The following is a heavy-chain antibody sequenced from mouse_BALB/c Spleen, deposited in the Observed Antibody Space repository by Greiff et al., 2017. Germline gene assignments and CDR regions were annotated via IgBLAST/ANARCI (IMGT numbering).Heavy chain of an antibody. V-gene: IGHV5-17*02. J-gene: IGHJ4*01. CDR1: GFTFSSFG. CDR2: ISSGSSTI. Sequence: DVKLVESGGGLVQPGGSRKLSCAASGFTFSSFGMHWVRQAPEKGLEWVAYISSGSSTIYYADTVKGRFTISRDNPKNTLFLQMTSLRSEDTAMYYCARQRFSYAMDDWGQGTSVTVSS. CDR3: ARQRFSYAMDD.